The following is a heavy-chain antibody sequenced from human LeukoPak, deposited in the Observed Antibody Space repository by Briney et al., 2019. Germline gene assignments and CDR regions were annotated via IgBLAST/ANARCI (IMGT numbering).Heavy chain of an antibody. V-gene: IGHV3-23*01. CDR3: ANNVLTWFGDPQSGY. Sequence: PGGSLRLSCAASGFTFSSYGMSWVRQAPGKGLEWVSAISGSGGSTYYADSVKGRFTISRDNSKNTLYLQMNSLRAEDTAVYYCANNVLTWFGDPQSGYWGQGTLVTVSS. D-gene: IGHD3-10*01. J-gene: IGHJ4*02. CDR2: ISGSGGST. CDR1: GFTFSSYG.